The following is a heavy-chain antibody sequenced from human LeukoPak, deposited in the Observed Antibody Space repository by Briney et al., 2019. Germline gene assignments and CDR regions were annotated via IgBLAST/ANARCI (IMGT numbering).Heavy chain of an antibody. CDR1: GFTFSSYS. CDR2: ISSSSSTI. CDR3: AKAPNYYGSGSYYNTYGMDV. J-gene: IGHJ6*02. Sequence: SGGSLRLSCAASGFTFSSYSMNWVRQAPGKGLEWVSYISSSSSTIYYADSVKGRFTISRDNSKNTLYLQMNSLRAEDTAVYYCAKAPNYYGSGSYYNTYGMDVWGQGTTVTVSS. D-gene: IGHD3-10*01. V-gene: IGHV3-48*01.